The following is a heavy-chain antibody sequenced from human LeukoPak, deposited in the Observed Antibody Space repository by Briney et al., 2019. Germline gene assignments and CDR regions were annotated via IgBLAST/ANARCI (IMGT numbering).Heavy chain of an antibody. Sequence: TGGSLRLSCAASGFTFSSYSMNWVRQAPGRGLEWVSSISSSSYIYYTDSVKGRFTISRDNAKNSLYLQMNSLRVEDTAVYYCARVTRSPFGWFDPWGQGTLVTVSS. CDR1: GFTFSSYS. CDR3: ARVTRSPFGWFDP. V-gene: IGHV3-21*01. CDR2: ISSSSYI. J-gene: IGHJ5*02. D-gene: IGHD2-21*02.